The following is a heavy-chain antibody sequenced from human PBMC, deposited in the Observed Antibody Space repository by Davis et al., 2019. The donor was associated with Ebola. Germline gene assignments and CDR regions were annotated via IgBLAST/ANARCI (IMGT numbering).Heavy chain of an antibody. V-gene: IGHV1-18*01. Sequence: ASVKVSCKASGYTFTSYGISWVRQPPGQGLEWMGWISAYNGNTNYAQKFQGRVTIAADESTTTAYMELSSLTPEDTAVYYCLCRGLTCFRDWLDPWGQGTLVTVSS. J-gene: IGHJ5*02. D-gene: IGHD3/OR15-3a*01. CDR1: GYTFTSYG. CDR3: LCRGLTCFRDWLDP. CDR2: ISAYNGNT.